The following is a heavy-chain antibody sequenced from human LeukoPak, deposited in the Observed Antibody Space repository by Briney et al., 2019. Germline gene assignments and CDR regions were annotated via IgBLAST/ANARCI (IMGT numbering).Heavy chain of an antibody. J-gene: IGHJ4*02. D-gene: IGHD3-22*01. CDR3: ARGLHYYYDSSGYYGY. V-gene: IGHV3-48*03. CDR2: ISSSGSTI. CDR1: GFTLSSYE. Sequence: PGGSLRLSYAAAGFTLSSYEMNWVRKAPGKGLEWVSYISSSGSTIYYADSVKGRFTISRDNAKNSLYLQMNSLRAEDTAVYYCARGLHYYYDSSGYYGYWGQGTLVTVSS.